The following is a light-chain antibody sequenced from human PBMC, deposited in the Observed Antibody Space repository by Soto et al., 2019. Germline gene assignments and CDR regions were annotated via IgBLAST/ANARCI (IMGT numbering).Light chain of an antibody. V-gene: IGLV2-14*01. Sequence: QSVLTQPASVSGSPGQSITIYCTGTSSDVGGYNYVSWYQHHPGKVPKLMIYEVSNRPSGVSNRFSGSKSGYTASLTISGLQAEDEAEYYCTSSTSSRTVVFGGGTELTVL. J-gene: IGLJ2*01. CDR1: SSDVGGYNY. CDR3: TSSTSSRTVV. CDR2: EVS.